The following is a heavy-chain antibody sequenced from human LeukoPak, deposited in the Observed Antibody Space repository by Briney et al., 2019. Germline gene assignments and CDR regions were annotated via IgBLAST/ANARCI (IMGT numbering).Heavy chain of an antibody. V-gene: IGHV1-69*13. J-gene: IGHJ4*02. CDR1: GGTFSSYA. CDR2: IIPIFGTA. D-gene: IGHD5-24*01. Sequence: SVKVSCKASGGTFSSYAISWVRQAPGQGLEWMGGIIPIFGTANSAQKFQGRVTITADESTSTAYMELSSLRSEDTAVYYCAREAGHGYNWMGYWGQGTLVTVSS. CDR3: AREAGHGYNWMGY.